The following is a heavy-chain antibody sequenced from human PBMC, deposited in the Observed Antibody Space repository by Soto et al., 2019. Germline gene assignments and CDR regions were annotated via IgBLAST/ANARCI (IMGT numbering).Heavy chain of an antibody. J-gene: IGHJ6*03. CDR1: GFTVSSNY. CDR3: ATSTPNDAYYMEG. Sequence: GGSLRLSCAASGFTVSSNYMSWVRQAPGKGLEWVSVIYSGGSTYYADSVKGRFTISRHNSKNTLYLQMNSLRAEDTAVYYCATSTPNDAYYMEGWGKGTTVTVSS. D-gene: IGHD2-8*01. V-gene: IGHV3-53*04. CDR2: IYSGGST.